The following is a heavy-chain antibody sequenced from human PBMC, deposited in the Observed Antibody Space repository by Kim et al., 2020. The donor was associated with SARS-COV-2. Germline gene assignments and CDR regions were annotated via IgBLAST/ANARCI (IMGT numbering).Heavy chain of an antibody. CDR3: AREATGGLDYFDY. Sequence: SQTLSLTCVISGDSVSSYNAAWNWIRQSPSRGLEWLGRTYYRSKWFNDYAVSVRSRITINSDTSKNQFSLRLNSAIPEDMAVYYCAREATGGLDYFDYWGQGTLVTVSS. CDR1: GDSVSSYNAA. J-gene: IGHJ4*02. CDR2: TYYRSKWFN. D-gene: IGHD1-26*01. V-gene: IGHV6-1*01.